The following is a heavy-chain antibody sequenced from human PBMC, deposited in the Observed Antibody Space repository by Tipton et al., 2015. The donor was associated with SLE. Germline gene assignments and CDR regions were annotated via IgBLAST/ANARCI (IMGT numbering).Heavy chain of an antibody. CDR3: ARGCSSSTCEPFYFFGMDV. Sequence: TLSLTCAVSGASITSSDWWSWVRQPPGKGLEWIGEVFRGGSTNYSPSLESRVTITVDMSKNQFSLRLISVTAADTAVYYRARGCSSSTCEPFYFFGMDVWGQGTTVTVSS. D-gene: IGHD2-2*01. CDR1: GASITSSDW. V-gene: IGHV4-4*02. CDR2: VFRGGST. J-gene: IGHJ6*02.